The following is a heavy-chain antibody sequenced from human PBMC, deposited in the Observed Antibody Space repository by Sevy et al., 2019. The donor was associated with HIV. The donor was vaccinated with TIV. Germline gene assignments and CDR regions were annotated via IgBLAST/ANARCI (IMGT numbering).Heavy chain of an antibody. CDR2: IYYNGHI. CDR1: GGSITSLY. Sequence: SETLSLTCTVSGGSITSLYWNWIRQPPGKGLKWIANIYYNGHINYNPSLTSRVTLSLDTSKNHFSLRLSSVTAADTAMYYCAGENAWGRGYSWGQGTLVTVSS. CDR3: AGENAWGRGYS. J-gene: IGHJ4*02. D-gene: IGHD1-26*01. V-gene: IGHV4-59*08.